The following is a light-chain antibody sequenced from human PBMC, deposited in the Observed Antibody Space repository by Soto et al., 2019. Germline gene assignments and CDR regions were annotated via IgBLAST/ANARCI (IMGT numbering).Light chain of an antibody. CDR3: QHYNDSSWT. J-gene: IGKJ1*01. V-gene: IGKV1-5*03. Sequence: DIHMTQSPSTLSASVGDRVTITCRASQGISIWLAWYQQKPGKAPNLLIYKTSSLESGVPSRFSGSGSGTEFTLTISSLQPDDFASYYCQHYNDSSWTFGQGTKVEIK. CDR2: KTS. CDR1: QGISIW.